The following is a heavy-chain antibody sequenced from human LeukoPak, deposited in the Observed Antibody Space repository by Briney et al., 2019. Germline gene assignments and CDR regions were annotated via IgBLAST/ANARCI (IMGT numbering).Heavy chain of an antibody. CDR1: GFTFSSYA. CDR2: ISGSGSNT. V-gene: IGHV3-23*01. D-gene: IGHD3-22*01. J-gene: IGHJ6*02. CDR3: AKATSIYYYDSSGYFLSDYYYGMDV. Sequence: GGSLRLSCAASGFTFSSYAINWVRQAPGKGLEWVSAISGSGSNTYYADSVKGRFTISRDNSKNTLYLKMNSLRAEDTAVYYCAKATSIYYYDSSGYFLSDYYYGMDVWGQGTTVTVSS.